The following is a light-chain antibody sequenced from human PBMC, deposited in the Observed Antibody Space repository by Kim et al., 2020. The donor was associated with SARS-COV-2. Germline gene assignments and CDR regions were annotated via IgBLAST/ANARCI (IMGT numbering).Light chain of an antibody. CDR3: QQSYETPYT. Sequence: SGFVGDRVTINCRASQSITNYLNWYQQKPEKAPKLLIYGASSLQSGVPSRFSGSGSVAYFTLTISSLQPEDSATYYCQQSYETPYTFGQGTKLEI. J-gene: IGKJ2*01. V-gene: IGKV1-39*01. CDR2: GAS. CDR1: QSITNY.